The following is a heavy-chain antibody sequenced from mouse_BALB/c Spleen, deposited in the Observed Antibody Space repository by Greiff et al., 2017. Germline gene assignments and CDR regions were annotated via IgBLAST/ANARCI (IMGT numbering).Heavy chain of an antibody. CDR1: GFSLTSYG. J-gene: IGHJ4*01. D-gene: IGHD1-1*01. Sequence: VQLQQSGPSLVQPSQSLSITCTVSGFSLTSYGVHWVRQSPGKGLEWLGVIWRGGSTDYNAAFMSRLSITKDNSKSQVFFKMNSLQADDTAIYYCAKKRYGSSYGAMDYWGQGTSVTVSS. CDR3: AKKRYGSSYGAMDY. V-gene: IGHV2-5-1*01. CDR2: IWRGGST.